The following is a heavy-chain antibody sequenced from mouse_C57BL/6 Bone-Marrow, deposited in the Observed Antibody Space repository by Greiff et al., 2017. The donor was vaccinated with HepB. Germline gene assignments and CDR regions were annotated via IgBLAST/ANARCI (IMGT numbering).Heavy chain of an antibody. CDR1: GYTFTDYN. D-gene: IGHD4-1*01. V-gene: IGHV1-22*01. J-gene: IGHJ2*01. CDR2: INPNNGGT. Sequence: EVKLVESGPELVKPGASVKMSCKASGYTFTDYNMHWVKQSHGKSLEWIGYINPNNGGTSYNQKFKGKATLTVNKSSSTAYMQLSSLTSEDSAVYYCARGAGTSNFDYWGQGTTLTVSS. CDR3: ARGAGTSNFDY.